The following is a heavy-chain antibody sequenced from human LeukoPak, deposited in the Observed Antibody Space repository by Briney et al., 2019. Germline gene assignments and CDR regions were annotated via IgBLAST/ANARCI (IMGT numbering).Heavy chain of an antibody. CDR2: INTDVSTT. Sequence: PGGSLKLSCVASGFAPRNYWTYWVRQGPGKGLVWLSRINTDVSTTTYTDSVKGRSTISTDNATRMLSLHICGLRVEDSAMYYCARGGKLEPTALASWGEGSLVVVSS. CDR1: GFAPRNYW. V-gene: IGHV3-74*01. D-gene: IGHD2-21*02. J-gene: IGHJ5*02. CDR3: ARGGKLEPTALAS.